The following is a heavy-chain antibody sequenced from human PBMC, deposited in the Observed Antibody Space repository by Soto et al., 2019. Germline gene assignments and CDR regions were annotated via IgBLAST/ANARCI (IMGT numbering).Heavy chain of an antibody. CDR1: GYTLTELS. CDR3: ATDQVGIVYAISYHYVMAV. D-gene: IGHD2-8*01. V-gene: IGHV1-24*01. CDR2: FDPEDGET. Sequence: ASVKVSCKVSGYTLTELSMHWVRQAPGKGLEWMGGFDPEDGETIYAQKFQGRVTMTEDTSTDTAYMELSSLRSEDTAVYYCATDQVGIVYAISYHYVMAVCGQGTTVIVS. J-gene: IGHJ6*02.